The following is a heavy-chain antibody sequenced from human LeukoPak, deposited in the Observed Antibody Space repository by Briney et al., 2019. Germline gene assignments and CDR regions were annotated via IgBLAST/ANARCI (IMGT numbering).Heavy chain of an antibody. CDR2: ISGSGHDI. V-gene: IGHV3-11*04. J-gene: IGHJ3*01. D-gene: IGHD6-6*01. CDR3: TRDPRHFDS. Sequence: GGSLRLSCAASGFTFSDSYMTWVRQAPGKGVEWVAYISGSGHDINYSDSVKGRFTISRDNAKNSLYLQMSSLRVEDTAAYYCTRDPRHFDSCGQGTMVTVSS. CDR1: GFTFSDSY.